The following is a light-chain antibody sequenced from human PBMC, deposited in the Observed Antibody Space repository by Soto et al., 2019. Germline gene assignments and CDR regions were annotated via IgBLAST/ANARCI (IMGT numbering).Light chain of an antibody. CDR1: SSNIGSNT. CDR3: ASWADSLSGFV. Sequence: QSVLTQPPSASGTPGQRVTISCSGSSSNIGSNTVNWYQQLPGSAPKVLIYSNNQRPSGVPDRFSGSKSGTSASLAISGLQSEDEADYYCASWADSLSGFVFCGVTKLTVL. CDR2: SNN. V-gene: IGLV1-44*01. J-gene: IGLJ3*02.